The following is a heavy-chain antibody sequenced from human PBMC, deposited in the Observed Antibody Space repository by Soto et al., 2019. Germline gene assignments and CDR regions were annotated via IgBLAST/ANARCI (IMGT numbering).Heavy chain of an antibody. V-gene: IGHV4-30-4*01. Sequence: LCGGSISNNNYFWSWIRQPPGKGLEWIGYIHYRGSAYYNPSLSGRVTILVDTTKNQFSMKLSSVTAADTAMYYCAREVNVPADADAFDIWGQGTMVTVSS. CDR1: GGSISNNNYF. CDR3: AREVNVPADADAFDI. CDR2: IHYRGSA. D-gene: IGHD2-2*01. J-gene: IGHJ3*02.